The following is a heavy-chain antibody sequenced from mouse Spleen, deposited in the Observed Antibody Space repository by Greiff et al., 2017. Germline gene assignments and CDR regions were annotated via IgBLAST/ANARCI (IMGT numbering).Heavy chain of an antibody. CDR2: ISSGGSYT. J-gene: IGHJ2*01. CDR1: GFTFSSYA. CDR3: ARLPSHPYYFDY. V-gene: IGHV5-9-3*01. Sequence: EVQRVESGGGLVKPGGSLKLSCAASGFTFSSYAMSWVRQTPEKRLEWVATISSGGSYTYYPDSVKGRFTISRDNAKNTLYLQMSSLRSEDTAMYYCARLPSHPYYFDYWGQGTTLTVSS.